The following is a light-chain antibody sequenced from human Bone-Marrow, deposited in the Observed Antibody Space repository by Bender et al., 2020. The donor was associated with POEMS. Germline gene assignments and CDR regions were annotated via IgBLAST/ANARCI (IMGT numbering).Light chain of an antibody. CDR1: ALPKQY. CDR2: EDN. V-gene: IGLV3-10*01. Sequence: SYELTQPPSVSVSPGQTARISCFGDALPKQYAYWYQQKPGQAPVLVIYEDNRRPSGIPERFSGSSSGTMATLTISGAQVEDEADYFCYSTDTSSLLYVFGTGTKVTVL. J-gene: IGLJ1*01. CDR3: YSTDTSSLLYV.